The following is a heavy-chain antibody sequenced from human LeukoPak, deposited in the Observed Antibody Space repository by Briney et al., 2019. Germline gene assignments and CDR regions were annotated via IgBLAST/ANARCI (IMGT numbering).Heavy chain of an antibody. Sequence: QPGRSLRLSCAASGFTFSSYGMHWVRQAPGKGLEWVAVIWYDGSNKYYADSVKGRFTISRDNSKNTLYLQMNNLRAEDTAVYYCAKRHGDYFDYWGQGTLVTVSS. D-gene: IGHD4-17*01. V-gene: IGHV3-33*06. CDR1: GFTFSSYG. CDR3: AKRHGDYFDY. J-gene: IGHJ4*02. CDR2: IWYDGSNK.